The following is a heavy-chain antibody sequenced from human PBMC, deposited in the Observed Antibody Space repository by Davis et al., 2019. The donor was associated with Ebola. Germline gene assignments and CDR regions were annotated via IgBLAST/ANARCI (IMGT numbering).Heavy chain of an antibody. CDR2: ISSSSSTI. CDR1: GFTFSSYS. CDR3: ARAWDTAMVRELGY. Sequence: PGGSLRLSCAASGFTFSSYSMNWVRQAPGKGLEWVSYISSSSSTIYYADSVKGRFTISRDNAKNSLYLQMNSLRAEDTAVYYCARAWDTAMVRELGYWGQGTLVTVSS. J-gene: IGHJ4*02. V-gene: IGHV3-48*01. D-gene: IGHD5-18*01.